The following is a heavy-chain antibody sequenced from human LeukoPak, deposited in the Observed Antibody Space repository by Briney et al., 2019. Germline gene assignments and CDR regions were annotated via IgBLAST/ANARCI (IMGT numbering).Heavy chain of an antibody. J-gene: IGHJ4*02. D-gene: IGHD1/OR15-1a*01. Sequence: SQTLSLTCAISGDSVSSNSAAWNWNTQCPSIGLEWLGRTHYRSKWISDYAVSVKSRMTINADTSKNQFSLQVNSVTPEDTAVYSCARKGTVTTPFDYWGQGILVTVSS. CDR2: THYRSKWIS. CDR3: ARKGTVTTPFDY. CDR1: GDSVSSNSAA. V-gene: IGHV6-1*01.